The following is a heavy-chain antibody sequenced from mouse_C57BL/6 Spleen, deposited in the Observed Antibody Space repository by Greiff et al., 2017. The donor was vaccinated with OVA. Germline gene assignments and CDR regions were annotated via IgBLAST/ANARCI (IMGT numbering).Heavy chain of an antibody. J-gene: IGHJ1*03. CDR1: RYTFTSYW. V-gene: IGHV1-7*01. CDR3: ARDLHFDV. Sequence: QVQLQQSGAEPAKPGVSAKLSCKASRYTFTSYWMHWVKQRPGQGLEWIGYINPSSGYTKYNQKFKDKPTLTANKSSSTADMQLSSLTYEDSAVYYCARDLHFDVWGTGTTVTVSS. CDR2: INPSSGYT.